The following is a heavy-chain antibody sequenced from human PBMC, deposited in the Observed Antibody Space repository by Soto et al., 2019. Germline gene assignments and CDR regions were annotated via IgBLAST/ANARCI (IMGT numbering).Heavy chain of an antibody. CDR3: AKDQRFLEWFSSPDH. D-gene: IGHD3-3*01. V-gene: IGHV3-30*18. J-gene: IGHJ4*02. CDR2: ISYDGSNK. Sequence: GGSLRLSCAASGFTFSSYGMHWVRQAPGKGLEWVAVISYDGSNKYYADSVKGRFTISRDNSKNTLYLQMNSLRAEDTAVYYCAKDQRFLEWFSSPDHWGQGTLVTVSS. CDR1: GFTFSSYG.